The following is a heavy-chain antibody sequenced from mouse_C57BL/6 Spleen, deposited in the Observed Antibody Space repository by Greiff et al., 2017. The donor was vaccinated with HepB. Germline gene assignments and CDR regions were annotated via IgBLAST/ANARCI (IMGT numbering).Heavy chain of an antibody. J-gene: IGHJ2*01. Sequence: DVKLVESEGGLVQPGSSMKLSCTASGFTFSDYYMAWVRQVPEKGLEWVANINYDGSSTYYLDSLKSRFIISRDNAKNILYLQMSSLKSEDTATYYCARENYYYAFDYWGQGTTLTVSS. D-gene: IGHD1-1*01. CDR1: GFTFSDYY. CDR3: ARENYYYAFDY. CDR2: INYDGSST. V-gene: IGHV5-16*01.